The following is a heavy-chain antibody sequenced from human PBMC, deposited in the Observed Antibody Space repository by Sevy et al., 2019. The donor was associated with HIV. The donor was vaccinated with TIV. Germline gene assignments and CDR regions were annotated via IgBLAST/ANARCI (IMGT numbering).Heavy chain of an antibody. CDR3: ARGAYGSGSYYNGDIVATISGDYYYYGMDV. CDR1: GGSFSGYY. Sequence: SETLSLTCAVYGGSFSGYYWSWIRQPPGKGLEWIGEINHSGSTNYNPSLKSRVTISVDTSKNQFSLKLSSVTAADTDVYYCARGAYGSGSYYNGDIVATISGDYYYYGMDVWGQGTTVTVSS. V-gene: IGHV4-34*01. D-gene: IGHD3-10*01. CDR2: INHSGST. J-gene: IGHJ6*02.